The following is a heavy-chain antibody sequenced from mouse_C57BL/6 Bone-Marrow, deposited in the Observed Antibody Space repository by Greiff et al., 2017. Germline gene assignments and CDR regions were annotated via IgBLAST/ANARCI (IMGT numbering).Heavy chain of an antibody. J-gene: IGHJ1*03. CDR3: AREGVVPYWYFDV. V-gene: IGHV1-82*01. CDR1: GYAFSSSW. D-gene: IGHD1-1*02. Sequence: VQLQESGPELVKPGASVKISCKASGYAFSSSWMNWVKQRPGKGLEWIGRIYPGDGDTNYNGKFKGKATLTADKSSSTAYMQLSSLTSEDSAVYFCAREGVVPYWYFDVWGTGTTVTVSS. CDR2: IYPGDGDT.